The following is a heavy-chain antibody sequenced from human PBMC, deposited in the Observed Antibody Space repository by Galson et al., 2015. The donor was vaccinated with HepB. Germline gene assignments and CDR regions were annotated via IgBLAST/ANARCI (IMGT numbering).Heavy chain of an antibody. CDR1: GFTLSSYA. V-gene: IGHV3-23*01. J-gene: IGHJ4*02. Sequence: SLRLSCAASGFTLSSYAMRWVRQAPGKGLEWVSTTSGDGHRTYYADSVKGRFTVSRDNSKSTVYLQMNSLRAEDTAIYYCAKGRSSGYYYFDDWGQGTLVTVSS. D-gene: IGHD3-22*01. CDR3: AKGRSSGYYYFDD. CDR2: TSGDGHRT.